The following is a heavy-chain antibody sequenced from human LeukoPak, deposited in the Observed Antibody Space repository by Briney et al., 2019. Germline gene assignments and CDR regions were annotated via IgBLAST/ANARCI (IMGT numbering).Heavy chain of an antibody. V-gene: IGHV3-7*01. CDR1: GFSFSTYW. Sequence: PGGSLRLSCAASGFSFSTYWMSWVRQAPGKGLEWVANINQDGTEKYCVDSVKGRLTTSRDNAKNSLFLQMNSLRVEDTALYYCARVSAAGTGFLDLWGRGTLVLVSA. CDR2: INQDGTEK. D-gene: IGHD6-13*01. J-gene: IGHJ2*01. CDR3: ARVSAAGTGFLDL.